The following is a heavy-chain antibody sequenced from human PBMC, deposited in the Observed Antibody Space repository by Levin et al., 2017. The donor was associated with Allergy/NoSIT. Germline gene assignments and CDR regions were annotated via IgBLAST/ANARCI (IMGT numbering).Heavy chain of an antibody. D-gene: IGHD6-19*01. V-gene: IGHV4-59*01. CDR1: GGSISSYY. Sequence: SETLSLTCTVSGGSISSYYWSWIRQPPGKGLEWIGYIYYSGSTNYNPSLKSRVTISVDTSKNQFSLKLSSVTAADTAVYYCARLIPGDPRYSSGWYELENPGKFDYWGQGTLVTVSS. J-gene: IGHJ4*02. CDR2: IYYSGST. CDR3: ARLIPGDPRYSSGWYELENPGKFDY.